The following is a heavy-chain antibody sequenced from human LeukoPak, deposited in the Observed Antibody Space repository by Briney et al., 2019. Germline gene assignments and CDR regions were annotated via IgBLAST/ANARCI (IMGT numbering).Heavy chain of an antibody. CDR3: AIGLSILGELLGFDY. D-gene: IGHD1-26*01. CDR2: IYSAGST. J-gene: IGHJ4*02. CDR1: GFTVSGNY. Sequence: HSGGSLRLXCAASGFTVSGNYMSWVRQAPGKGLEWGSVIYSAGSTYYADSVKGRFTISRDNSNNTLYLQMNSLRAEDTAVYYCAIGLSILGELLGFDYWGQGTLVTVSS. V-gene: IGHV3-53*01.